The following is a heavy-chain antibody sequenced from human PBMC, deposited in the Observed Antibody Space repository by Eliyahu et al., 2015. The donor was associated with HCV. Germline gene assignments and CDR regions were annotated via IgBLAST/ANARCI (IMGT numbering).Heavy chain of an antibody. V-gene: IGHV1-69*01. D-gene: IGHD6-13*01. J-gene: IGHJ6*04. CDR1: GGTFSSYA. Sequence: EVKKPGSSVKVSCKASGGTFSSYAISWVRQAPGQGLEWMGGIIPIFGTANYAQKFQGRVTITADESTSTAYMELSSLRSEDTAVYYCATTDSSSPGHYYYYGMDVWGKGTTVTVSS. CDR2: IIPIFGTA. CDR3: ATTDSSSPGHYYYYGMDV.